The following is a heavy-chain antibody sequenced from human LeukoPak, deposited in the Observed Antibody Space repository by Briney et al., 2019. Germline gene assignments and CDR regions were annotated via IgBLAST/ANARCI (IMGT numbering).Heavy chain of an antibody. V-gene: IGHV3-30-3*01. CDR1: GFTFSSYA. D-gene: IGHD3-3*01. CDR3: AKAGIDFWSGYYDYYYYYMDV. CDR2: ISYDGSNK. Sequence: GGSLRLSCAASGFTFSSYAMHWVRQAPGKGLEWVAVISYDGSNKYYADSVKGRFTISRDNSKNTLYLQMNSLRAEDTAVYYCAKAGIDFWSGYYDYYYYYMDVWGKGTTVTVSS. J-gene: IGHJ6*03.